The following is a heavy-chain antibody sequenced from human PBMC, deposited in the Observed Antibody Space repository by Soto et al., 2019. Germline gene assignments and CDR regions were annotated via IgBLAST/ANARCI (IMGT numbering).Heavy chain of an antibody. CDR1: GGSISSYY. V-gene: IGHV4-59*01. D-gene: IGHD6-13*01. J-gene: IGHJ6*02. CDR2: IYDSGST. CDR3: ARDVGDYAAACTRGGMYV. Sequence: QVQLQESGPGLVKPSETLSLTCTVSGGSISSYYCSWIRQPPGKGLEWIGYIYDSGSTNYNPSLKSRVTISVDTSKNQFSLKLSSVTAADTAVYYCARDVGDYAAACTRGGMYVWGQGTTVTVSS.